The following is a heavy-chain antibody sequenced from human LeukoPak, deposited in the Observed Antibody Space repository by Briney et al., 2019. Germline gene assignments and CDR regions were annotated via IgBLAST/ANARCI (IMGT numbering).Heavy chain of an antibody. V-gene: IGHV3-7*01. CDR1: GFTFSSNW. D-gene: IGHD6-13*01. J-gene: IGHJ4*02. CDR2: IKPDGSAE. CDR3: ARANNGSWHN. Sequence: GGSLRLSCATSGFTFSSNWMSWVRHVPGRGLDWVANIKPDGSAEYYAASVKGRFTVSRDNAENSLYLQMNSLRVEDTAVYYCARANNGSWHNWGQGTLVTVSS.